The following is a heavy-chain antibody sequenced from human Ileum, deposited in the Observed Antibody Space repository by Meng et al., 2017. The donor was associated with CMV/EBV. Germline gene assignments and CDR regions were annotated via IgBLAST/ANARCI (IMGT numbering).Heavy chain of an antibody. Sequence: PVSGASVNTDNYYWSWIRQAPGKGLEFIGYVYYSWATNYNPFFKSRVTISVDTSKNQFSLKLTSVSAADTAVYYCTRGNTALWDSDSWGQGTLVTVSS. D-gene: IGHD3-10*01. CDR1: GASVNTDNYY. J-gene: IGHJ4*02. CDR2: VYYSWAT. CDR3: TRGNTALWDSDS. V-gene: IGHV4-61*01.